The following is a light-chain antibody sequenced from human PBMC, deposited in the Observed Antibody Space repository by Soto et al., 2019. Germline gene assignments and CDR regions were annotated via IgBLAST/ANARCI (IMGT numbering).Light chain of an antibody. J-gene: IGKJ1*01. CDR2: GAS. V-gene: IGKV3-20*01. CDR1: QSVSSSY. Sequence: EIVLTQSPGTLSLSPGERATLSCRASQSVSSSYLAWYQQKPVQAPRLLIYGASSRATGIPDRFSGSGSGTDFTINISRLETEDFAVYYCQQYGRSRTFGQGTKVDIK. CDR3: QQYGRSRT.